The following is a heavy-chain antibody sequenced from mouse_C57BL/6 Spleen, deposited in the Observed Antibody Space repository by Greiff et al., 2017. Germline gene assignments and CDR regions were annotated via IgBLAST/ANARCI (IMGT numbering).Heavy chain of an antibody. J-gene: IGHJ3*01. CDR3: ARGREYYGSSPAWLAY. Sequence: QVQLKQPGAELVKPGASVKLSCKASGYTFTSYWMHWVKQRPGQGLEWIGMIHPNSGSTNYNEKFKSKATLTVDKSSSTAYMQLSSLTSEDSAVYYCARGREYYGSSPAWLAYWGQGTLVTVSA. V-gene: IGHV1-64*01. CDR1: GYTFTSYW. CDR2: IHPNSGST. D-gene: IGHD1-1*01.